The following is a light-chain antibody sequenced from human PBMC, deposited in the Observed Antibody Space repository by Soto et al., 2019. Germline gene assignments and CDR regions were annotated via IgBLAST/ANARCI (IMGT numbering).Light chain of an antibody. CDR2: LAS. V-gene: IGKV1-5*03. CDR1: QEIGSF. Sequence: DIQMTQSPSTLSASVGDRVTVTCRASQEIGSFLAWYQQKPGKAPKLLIYLASRLESGVPSRFSGSGSGTEFTLTISCLQPDDFATYFCQQYNSHSFYTFGQGTKLEIK. CDR3: QQYNSHSFYT. J-gene: IGKJ2*01.